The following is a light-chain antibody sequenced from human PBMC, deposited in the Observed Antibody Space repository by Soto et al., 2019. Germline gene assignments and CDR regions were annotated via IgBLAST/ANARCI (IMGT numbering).Light chain of an antibody. V-gene: IGKV3-15*01. CDR1: QSISTN. CDR2: DAS. CDR3: QQYNNWPQT. Sequence: VAMTQSLATLSVSPGERATLSRRASQSISTNLAWFQQKNGQAPRLLIYDASTRATGIPARFSGSGSGTDFTLPISRLQSEDFLVYYCQQYNNWPQTFGQGTKVDI. J-gene: IGKJ1*01.